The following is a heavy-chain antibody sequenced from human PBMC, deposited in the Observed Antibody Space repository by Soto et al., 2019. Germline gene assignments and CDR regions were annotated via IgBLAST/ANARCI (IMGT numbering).Heavy chain of an antibody. D-gene: IGHD6-19*01. J-gene: IGHJ4*02. Sequence: SETLSLTCAVSGYSIISGYYWGWLRQPPGKGLEWIGSIYHGGSTYYNPSLNSRVTLSIDMTNNHVSLILNSVTAADTAVYYCARNTSGRYFDCWGQGTLVTVSS. CDR1: GYSIISGYY. CDR2: IYHGGST. V-gene: IGHV4-38-2*01. CDR3: ARNTSGRYFDC.